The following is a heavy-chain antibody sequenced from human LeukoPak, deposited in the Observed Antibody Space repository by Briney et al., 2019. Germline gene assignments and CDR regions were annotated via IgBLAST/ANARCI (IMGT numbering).Heavy chain of an antibody. CDR1: GGSFSGYY. V-gene: IGHV4-34*01. CDR3: ARDGYYDFWSGYYNRWFDP. D-gene: IGHD3-3*01. Sequence: SETLSHTCAVYGGSFSGYYWSWIRQPPGKGLEWIGEINHSGSTNYNPSLKSRVTISVDTSKNQFSLKLRSVTAADTAVYYCARDGYYDFWSGYYNRWFDPWGQGTLVTVSS. J-gene: IGHJ5*02. CDR2: INHSGST.